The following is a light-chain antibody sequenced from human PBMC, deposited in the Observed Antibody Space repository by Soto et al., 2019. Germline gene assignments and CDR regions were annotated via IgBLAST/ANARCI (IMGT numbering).Light chain of an antibody. Sequence: QSALTQPASVSGSPGQSITISCTSTSSDIGNYDYVSWFQQHPGKAPKLLISEVSNRPPGVSYRFSGSKSGTTASLTISGLQAEDEADYYCSSYKRTSSYVSGGGTKVTVL. CDR2: EVS. V-gene: IGLV2-14*01. CDR1: SSDIGNYDY. CDR3: SSYKRTSSYV. J-gene: IGLJ1*01.